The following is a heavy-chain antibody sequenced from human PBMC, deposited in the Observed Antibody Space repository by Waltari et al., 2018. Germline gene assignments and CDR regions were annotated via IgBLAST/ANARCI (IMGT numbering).Heavy chain of an antibody. CDR3: ARRLGSGYYYESHAFDI. V-gene: IGHV4-39*01. CDR1: GGSISSSSYY. J-gene: IGHJ3*02. CDR2: IYYSGST. Sequence: QLQLQESGPGLVKPSETLSLTCTVSGGSISSSSYYWGWIRQPPGKGLEWIGSIYYSGSTYYTPSLKSRVTISVDTSKNQFSLKLSSVTAADTAVYYCARRLGSGYYYESHAFDIWGQGTMVTVSS. D-gene: IGHD3-22*01.